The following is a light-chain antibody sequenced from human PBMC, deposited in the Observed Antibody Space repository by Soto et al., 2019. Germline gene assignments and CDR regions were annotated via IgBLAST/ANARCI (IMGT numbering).Light chain of an antibody. CDR3: CSYAGSSTFV. CDR1: SSDVGGYNF. CDR2: EVS. J-gene: IGLJ2*01. Sequence: QSALTQPASVFGSPGQSITIPCTGTSSDVGGYNFVSWYQQRPGKAPKLMIYEVSSRPSGVSNRFSGSKSGNTASLTISGLQAEDEADYYCCSYAGSSTFVFGGGTKVTVL. V-gene: IGLV2-23*02.